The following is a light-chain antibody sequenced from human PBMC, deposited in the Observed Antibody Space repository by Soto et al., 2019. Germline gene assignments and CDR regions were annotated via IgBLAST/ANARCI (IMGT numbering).Light chain of an antibody. CDR3: QQYGSSFPWT. J-gene: IGKJ1*01. CDR2: GAS. V-gene: IGKV3-20*01. Sequence: EIVLTQSPGTLSLSPGERATLSCRASQSVSSNYLAWYQQKPGQAPRLLIYGASSRATGIPDRFSGSGSGTDFTLTISRLEPEDFAVYFCQQYGSSFPWTFGQGTKVDI. CDR1: QSVSSNY.